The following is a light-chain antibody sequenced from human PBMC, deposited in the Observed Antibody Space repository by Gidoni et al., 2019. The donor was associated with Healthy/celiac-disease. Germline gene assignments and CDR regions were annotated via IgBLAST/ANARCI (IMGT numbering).Light chain of an antibody. CDR3: QQRSNWPPEGT. V-gene: IGKV3-11*01. CDR2: DAS. CDR1: QSVSSY. J-gene: IGKJ4*01. Sequence: ELMLTQSPATLSLSPGERATLSCRASQSVSSYLTWYQQKPGQAPRLLIYDASNRATGIPARFSGSGSGTDFTLTISSLEPEDFAVYYCQQRSNWPPEGTFGGGTKVEIK.